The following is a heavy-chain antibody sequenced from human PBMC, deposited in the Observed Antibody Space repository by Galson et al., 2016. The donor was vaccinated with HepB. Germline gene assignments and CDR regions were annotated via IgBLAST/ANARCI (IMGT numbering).Heavy chain of an antibody. D-gene: IGHD4-17*01. Sequence: SLRLSCAASGFTFRSYWMSWVRQAPGKGLEWVANINQDGSEKYSVDSVKGRFTISRDNGKNSLYLQMSSLRVEDTALYFCSRVPRYYADYSSGVGDCWGQGTLLTVSS. CDR2: INQDGSEK. CDR3: SRVPRYYADYSSGVGDC. CDR1: GFTFRSYW. J-gene: IGHJ4*02. V-gene: IGHV3-7*03.